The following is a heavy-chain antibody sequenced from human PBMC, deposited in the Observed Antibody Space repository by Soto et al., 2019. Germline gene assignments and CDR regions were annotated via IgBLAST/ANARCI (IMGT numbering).Heavy chain of an antibody. CDR1: GYTFTGYY. J-gene: IGHJ4*02. CDR3: ARHSGYDYVFDY. V-gene: IGHV1-2*02. CDR2: INPNNGDT. Sequence: ASVKVSCKASGYTFTGYYIHWLRQAPGQGLEWMGWINPNNGDTNFAQKFQGRVTLTRDTSTSTAHMELSSLTFDDTAVYYCARHSGYDYVFDYWGQGTLVTVSS. D-gene: IGHD5-12*01.